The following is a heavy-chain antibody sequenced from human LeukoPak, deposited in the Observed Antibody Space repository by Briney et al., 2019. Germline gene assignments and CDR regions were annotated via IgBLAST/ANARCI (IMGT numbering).Heavy chain of an antibody. CDR3: VKDDPVLHF. J-gene: IGHJ4*02. CDR1: GFTFSSYG. V-gene: IGHV3-30*02. CDR2: IRPDGGKK. Sequence: GGSLRLSCAASGFTFSSYGMHWVRQAPGRGLEWLTLIRPDGGKKFYSDSVKGRFTVSRDNFKNMLYLEMNSLRSEDTAVYYCVKDDPVLHFWGQGTLVSVSS.